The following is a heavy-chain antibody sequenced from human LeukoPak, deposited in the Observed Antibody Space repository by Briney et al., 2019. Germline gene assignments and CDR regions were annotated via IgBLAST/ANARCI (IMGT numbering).Heavy chain of an antibody. V-gene: IGHV3-7*01. CDR3: AIAAGWELGY. CDR1: GFTSSRHW. CDR2: IKEDASEE. Sequence: GGSLRLSCAVSGFTSSRHWMSWVRQTPEKGLEWVPNIKEDASEENYVDSVKGRFTISRDNAKNSLYLQMNSLRAEDTAVYYCAIAAGWELGYWGQGTLVTVSS. D-gene: IGHD6-25*01. J-gene: IGHJ4*02.